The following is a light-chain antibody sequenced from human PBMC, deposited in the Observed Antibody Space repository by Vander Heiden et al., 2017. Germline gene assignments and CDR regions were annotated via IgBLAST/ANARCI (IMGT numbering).Light chain of an antibody. CDR3: QQYKIHRT. CDR2: RAS. Sequence: DIQMTQSPSTVSASVGDRVTITCRASQNIDNWLAWYQQKPGQAPKVLIYRASTLRSGVPSRFSGSGSGTDFTLTISGLQPDDVATYFCQQYKIHRTFGQGTRVEV. J-gene: IGKJ1*01. V-gene: IGKV1-5*03. CDR1: QNIDNW.